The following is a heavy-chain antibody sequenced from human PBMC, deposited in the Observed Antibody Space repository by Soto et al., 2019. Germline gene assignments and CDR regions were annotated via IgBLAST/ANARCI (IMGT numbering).Heavy chain of an antibody. V-gene: IGHV4-4*02. D-gene: IGHD3-9*01. J-gene: IGHJ4*02. CDR2: IYHSGST. CDR1: GGSISSSNW. CDR3: ASAIYDILTGYFTPAY. Sequence: SETLSLTCAVSGGSISSSNWWSWVRQPPGKGLEWIGEIYHSGSTNYNPSLKSRVTISVDKSKNQFSLKLSSVTAADTAVYYCASAIYDILTGYFTPAYWGQGTLVTVSS.